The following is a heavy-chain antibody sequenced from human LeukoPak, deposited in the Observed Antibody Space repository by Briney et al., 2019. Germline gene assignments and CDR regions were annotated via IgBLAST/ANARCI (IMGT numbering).Heavy chain of an antibody. D-gene: IGHD2-21*01. CDR2: IYFSGSS. CDR3: ARLLFAMDV. CDR1: GGSISSSSYY. V-gene: IGHV4-39*01. Sequence: PSETLSLTCTVSGGSISSSSYYWGWIRQPPGKGLEWIGSIYFSGSSYYNPSLRSRVTISVDTSKNQFSLRLTSVTAADTAVYYCARLLFAMDVWGLGTTVTVSS. J-gene: IGHJ6*02.